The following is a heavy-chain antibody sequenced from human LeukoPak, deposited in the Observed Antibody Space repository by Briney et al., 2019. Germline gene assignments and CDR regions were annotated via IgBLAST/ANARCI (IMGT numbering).Heavy chain of an antibody. CDR1: GGSFSGYY. CDR2: INHSGST. V-gene: IGHV4-34*01. CDR3: AREDPQTTVPEGMDV. Sequence: SETLSLTCAVYGGSFSGYYWSWVRQPPGKGLEWIGEINHSGSTNYNPSLKSRVTISVDTSKNQFSLQLRSVTAADTAVYYCAREDPQTTVPEGMDVWGQGTTVIVSS. J-gene: IGHJ6*02. D-gene: IGHD4-17*01.